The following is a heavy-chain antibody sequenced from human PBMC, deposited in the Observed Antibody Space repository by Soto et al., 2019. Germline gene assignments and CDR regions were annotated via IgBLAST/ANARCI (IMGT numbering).Heavy chain of an antibody. CDR1: GGSISSGSYC. D-gene: IGHD3-10*01. CDR3: ARSICRATDAFDI. J-gene: IGHJ3*02. CDR2: IYYRGST. Sequence: QVQLQESGPGLVKPSQTLSLTCTVSGGSISSGSYCWSWIRQHPGKGLEWIGYIYYRGSTYYNTSLKSRISMSQDTSQNQFSLNLNSVTAADTALYDCARSICRATDAFDIWGQGTMVTGSS. V-gene: IGHV4-31*03.